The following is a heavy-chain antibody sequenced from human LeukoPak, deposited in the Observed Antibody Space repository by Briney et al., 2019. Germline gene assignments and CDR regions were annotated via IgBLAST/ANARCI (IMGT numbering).Heavy chain of an antibody. J-gene: IGHJ3*02. CDR2: IYSGGST. CDR1: GFSVSSNY. CDR3: ASSDLEEFDI. D-gene: IGHD6-25*01. V-gene: IGHV3-53*01. Sequence: GGSLRLSCAASGFSVSSNYMGWVRQAPGKGLEWVSVIYSGGSTYYADSVKDRFTISRDNSKNTLYLQMNSLRAEDTAVYYCASSDLEEFDIWGQGTMVTVSS.